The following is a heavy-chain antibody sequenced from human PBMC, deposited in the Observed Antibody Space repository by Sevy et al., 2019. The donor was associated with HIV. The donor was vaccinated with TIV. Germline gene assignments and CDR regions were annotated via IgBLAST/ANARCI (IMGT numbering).Heavy chain of an antibody. CDR1: GYTLTELS. CDR3: ATAPYYYDSSGYKPFDY. CDR2: FDPEGGET. D-gene: IGHD3-22*01. V-gene: IGHV1-24*01. Sequence: ASVKVSCKVSGYTLTELSMHWVRQAPGKGLEWMGGFDPEGGETIYAQKFQGRVTMTEDTSTDTAYLELSSLRSEDTAVYYCATAPYYYDSSGYKPFDYWGQGTLVTVSS. J-gene: IGHJ4*02.